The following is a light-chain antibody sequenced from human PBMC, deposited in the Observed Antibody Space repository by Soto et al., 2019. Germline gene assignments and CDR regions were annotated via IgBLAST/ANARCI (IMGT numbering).Light chain of an antibody. V-gene: IGKV3-11*01. CDR3: PLPTYLPLT. CDR1: QSVSNY. Sequence: STPSPDNLSLSPGERATLSCRASQSVSNYLAWYQQKPGQAPRLLIYDASNRATGIPGRISGSGSGTDFTLTIIFLEPEDFALYYCPLPTYLPLTFAGGTK. CDR2: DAS. J-gene: IGKJ4*01.